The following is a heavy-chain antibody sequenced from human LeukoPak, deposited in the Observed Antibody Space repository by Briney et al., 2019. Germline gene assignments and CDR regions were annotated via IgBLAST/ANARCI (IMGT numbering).Heavy chain of an antibody. J-gene: IGHJ4*02. Sequence: ASVKVSCKASGYTFTSFYIHWVRQTHGQGLEWMGKINPSGGSTSYAQKFQGRITMTRDTSTSTVYMDLSGLTSEDTAVYYCARTIVDGGTNYWGQGTLVTVSS. CDR2: INPSGGST. CDR1: GYTFTSFY. D-gene: IGHD2-15*01. CDR3: ARTIVDGGTNY. V-gene: IGHV1-46*01.